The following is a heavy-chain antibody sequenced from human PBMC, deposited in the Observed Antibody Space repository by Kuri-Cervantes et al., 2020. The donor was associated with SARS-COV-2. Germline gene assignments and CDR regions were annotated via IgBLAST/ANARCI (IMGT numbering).Heavy chain of an antibody. J-gene: IGHJ6*03. CDR3: AKKGDYSNYAERPHYYYYYMDV. CDR2: IRYDGSNK. CDR1: GFTFSSYG. Sequence: GESLKISCAASGFTFSSYGMNWVRQAPGKGLEWVAFIRYDGSNKYYADSVKGRFTISRDNSKNTLYLQMNSLRAEDTAVYYCAKKGDYSNYAERPHYYYYYMDVWGKGTTVTVSS. D-gene: IGHD4-11*01. V-gene: IGHV3-30*02.